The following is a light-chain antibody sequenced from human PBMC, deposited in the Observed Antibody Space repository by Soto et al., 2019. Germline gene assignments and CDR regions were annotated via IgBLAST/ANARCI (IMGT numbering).Light chain of an antibody. CDR1: QSIYITF. V-gene: IGKV3-20*01. Sequence: IVLTQSPGTLSLSPGERATLSCRASQSIYITFLAWYQHRPGQAPRLLIYGTSSRATGIPDRFTASGSGTDYTLTISRLEPEDFAVYYCHYFGYSPLTFGGGTKVEMK. CDR2: GTS. CDR3: HYFGYSPLT. J-gene: IGKJ4*01.